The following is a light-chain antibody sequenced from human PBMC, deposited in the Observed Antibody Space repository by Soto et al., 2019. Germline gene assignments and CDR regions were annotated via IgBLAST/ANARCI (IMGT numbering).Light chain of an antibody. CDR1: SSNIGAGKY. CDR3: QSYDRGLSASV. Sequence: QSVLTQPPSVSGAPGQRVTISCTGSSSNIGAGKYVHWYQQLPGRAPKLLIYGDTNRPSGVPDRFSASKSGTSASLAITGLQAEDEADYHCQSYDRGLSASVFGGGTKPTVL. J-gene: IGLJ3*02. V-gene: IGLV1-40*01. CDR2: GDT.